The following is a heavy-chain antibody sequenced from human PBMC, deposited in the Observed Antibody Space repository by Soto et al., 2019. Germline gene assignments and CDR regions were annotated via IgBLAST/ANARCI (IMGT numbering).Heavy chain of an antibody. V-gene: IGHV4-30-2*01. J-gene: IGHJ4*02. CDR2: TFHSGST. D-gene: IGHD4-17*01. Sequence: QLQLQESGSGLVKPSQTLSSTSAVLGGSFSIVGTSWSWIRQPQGKALRWIGYTFHSGSTYYNPSLKSRVTISVDRSKNQFSLKLSSVTAADTAVYYCARAMTTVTTLDYWGQGTLVTVSS. CDR3: ARAMTTVTTLDY. CDR1: GGSFSIVGTS.